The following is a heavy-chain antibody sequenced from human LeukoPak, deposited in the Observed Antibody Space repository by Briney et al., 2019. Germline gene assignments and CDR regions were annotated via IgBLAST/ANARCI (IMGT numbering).Heavy chain of an antibody. Sequence: PGGSLRLSCTASGFIFTNVWMNWVRQAPGQGLEWVGRIKSRGDDGTTDYAAPVKGRFTISRDDSKNTLFLQMNGLKIGDTAVYYCTTLPYCSGAACHVVSFDPWGQGSLVTVSS. CDR2: IKSRGDDGTT. CDR1: GFIFTNVW. J-gene: IGHJ5*02. D-gene: IGHD2-15*01. CDR3: TTLPYCSGAACHVVSFDP. V-gene: IGHV3-15*07.